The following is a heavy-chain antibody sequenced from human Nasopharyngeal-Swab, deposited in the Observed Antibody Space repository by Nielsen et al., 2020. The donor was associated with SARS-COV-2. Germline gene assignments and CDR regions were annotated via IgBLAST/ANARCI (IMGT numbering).Heavy chain of an antibody. D-gene: IGHD6-13*01. J-gene: IGHJ6*02. CDR1: GGSFSGYY. CDR2: INHSGST. V-gene: IGHV4-34*03. Sequence: GSLRLSCAVSGGSFSGYYWGWIRRPPGKGLEWIGEINHSGSTYYNPSLKSRVTISVDTSKNQFSLKLSSVTAADTAVYYCTYSSSWYFYGMDVWGQGTTVTVSS. CDR3: TYSSSWYFYGMDV.